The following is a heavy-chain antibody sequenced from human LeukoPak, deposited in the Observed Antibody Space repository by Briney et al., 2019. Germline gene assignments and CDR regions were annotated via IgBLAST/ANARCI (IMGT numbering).Heavy chain of an antibody. Sequence: SETLSLTCAVYGGSFSGYYWSWIRQPPRKGLEWIGEINHSGSTNYNPSLKSRVTISVDTSKNQFSLKLSSVTAADTAVYYCARGLVRYFLSNWGQGTLVTVSS. D-gene: IGHD3-9*01. V-gene: IGHV4-34*01. CDR1: GGSFSGYY. CDR2: INHSGST. CDR3: ARGLVRYFLSN. J-gene: IGHJ4*02.